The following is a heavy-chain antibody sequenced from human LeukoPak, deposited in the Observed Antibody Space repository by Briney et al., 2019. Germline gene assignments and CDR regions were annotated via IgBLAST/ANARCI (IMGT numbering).Heavy chain of an antibody. D-gene: IGHD5-24*01. CDR1: GFTFSSYA. Sequence: GGSLRLSCAASGFTFSSYAMSWVRQAPGKGLEWVAFISYDGSNKHYADSVKGRFTISRDNSKNTLYLQMNSLRPEDTAVYYCARARFGYNRGPFDYWGQGILVTVSS. CDR2: ISYDGSNK. J-gene: IGHJ4*02. CDR3: ARARFGYNRGPFDY. V-gene: IGHV3-30-3*01.